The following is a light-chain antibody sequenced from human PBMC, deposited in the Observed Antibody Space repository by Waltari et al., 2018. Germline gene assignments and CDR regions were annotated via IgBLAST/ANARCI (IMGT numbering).Light chain of an antibody. Sequence: QSALTQPASVSGTPGQSITISCTGTTSDVGNYDLVSWYQHHPGKAPKLLICEVIKRPSGISGRFSAARSGNTASLTITGLQPEDEADYYCSAWDSNLSAYVFGTGTKVTVL. CDR3: SAWDSNLSAYV. V-gene: IGLV2-23*02. CDR2: EVI. CDR1: TSDVGNYDL. J-gene: IGLJ1*01.